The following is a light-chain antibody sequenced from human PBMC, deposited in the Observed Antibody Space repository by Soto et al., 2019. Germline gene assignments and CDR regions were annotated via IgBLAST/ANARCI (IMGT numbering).Light chain of an antibody. CDR2: DVS. J-gene: IGKJ1*01. CDR1: QSVSDW. CDR3: QQYNSFWT. Sequence: DIQMTQSPSTLSASVGDRVTITCRASQSVSDWLAWYQQKPGKAPKLLIYDVSNLESGVPSGFSGSGSGTEFTLTISSLQPDDFATYYCQQYNSFWTFGQGTKVDIK. V-gene: IGKV1-5*01.